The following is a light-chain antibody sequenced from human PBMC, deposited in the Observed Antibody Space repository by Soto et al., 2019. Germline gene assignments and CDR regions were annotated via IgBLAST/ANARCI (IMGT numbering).Light chain of an antibody. CDR2: DSS. J-gene: IGKJ2*01. V-gene: IGKV3-11*01. Sequence: EIVLTQSPATLSLSPGERATLSCRASQSIRSYLAWYQQNAGQAPRLLIYDSSNRAAGIPPRFSGSGSGTDFTLTISSLEPGDFAVYYCQQRGNWPYTFGQGTKLEVK. CDR1: QSIRSY. CDR3: QQRGNWPYT.